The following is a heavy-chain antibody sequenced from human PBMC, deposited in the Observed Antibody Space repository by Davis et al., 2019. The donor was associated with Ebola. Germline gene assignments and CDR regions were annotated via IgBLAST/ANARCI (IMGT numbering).Heavy chain of an antibody. D-gene: IGHD2-2*01. V-gene: IGHV5-51*01. CDR2: IYPGDSDT. CDR3: ARQMGRFMAVPAASALDY. J-gene: IGHJ4*02. CDR1: GYSFTSYW. Sequence: PGGSLRLSCKGSGYSFTSYWIGWVRQMPGKGLEWMGIIYPGDSDTRYSPSFQGQVTISADKSISTAYLQWSSLKASDTAMYYCARQMGRFMAVPAASALDYWGQGTLVTVSS.